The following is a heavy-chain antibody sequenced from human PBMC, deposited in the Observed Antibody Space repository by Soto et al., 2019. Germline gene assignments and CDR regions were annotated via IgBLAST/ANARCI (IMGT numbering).Heavy chain of an antibody. Sequence: PGGSLRLSCAASGFTFDDYAMHWVRQAPGKGLEWVSGISWKSGSIGYADSVKGRFTISRDNAKNSLYLQMNSLRAEDTALYYCAKDMASLDCSGGSCYPDAFDIWGQGTMVTVSS. CDR3: AKDMASLDCSGGSCYPDAFDI. J-gene: IGHJ3*02. D-gene: IGHD2-15*01. CDR2: ISWKSGSI. CDR1: GFTFDDYA. V-gene: IGHV3-9*01.